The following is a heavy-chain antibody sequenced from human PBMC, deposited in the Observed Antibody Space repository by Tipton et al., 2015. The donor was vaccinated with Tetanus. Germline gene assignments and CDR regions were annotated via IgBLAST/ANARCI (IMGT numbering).Heavy chain of an antibody. CDR2: INHSGST. J-gene: IGHJ4*02. D-gene: IGHD2-15*01. CDR1: GGSISSYY. V-gene: IGHV4-34*01. CDR3: ARAHLYSYYFDY. Sequence: TLSLTCTVSGGSISSYYWSWIRQPPGKGLEWIGEINHSGSTNYNPSLKSRVTISVDTSKNQFSLKLSSVTAADTAVYYCARAHLYSYYFDYWDQGTLVTVSS.